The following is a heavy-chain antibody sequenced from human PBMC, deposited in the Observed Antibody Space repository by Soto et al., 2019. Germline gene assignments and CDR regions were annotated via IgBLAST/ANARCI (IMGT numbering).Heavy chain of an antibody. V-gene: IGHV5-10-1*01. CDR3: ERHRGHYDGRWTCFDY. D-gene: IGHD3-22*01. Sequence: AESLKISCQGSGYTFTTYWITWVRQMPLRVLEWMGRIDPSDSYTKYSPYFQGHVTLSADKSTNNAYLQWSSLKASDTAMFYCERHRGHYDGRWTCFDYWGQGTLLTVSS. J-gene: IGHJ4*02. CDR1: GYTFTTYW. CDR2: IDPSDSYT.